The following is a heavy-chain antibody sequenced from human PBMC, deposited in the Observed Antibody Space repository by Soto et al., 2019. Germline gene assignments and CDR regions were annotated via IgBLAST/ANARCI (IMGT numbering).Heavy chain of an antibody. D-gene: IGHD6-6*01. J-gene: IGHJ4*02. Sequence: QVQLQQWGAGLLKPSETLSLTCAVYGGSFSGYYWSWIRQPPGKGLEWIGEINHSGSTNYNPSLKSRVTTSVDTSTNQFSLKLRSVTAAATAVYYCARRGIAARRAYFDYWGQGTLVTVSS. CDR3: ARRGIAARRAYFDY. CDR1: GGSFSGYY. CDR2: INHSGST. V-gene: IGHV4-34*01.